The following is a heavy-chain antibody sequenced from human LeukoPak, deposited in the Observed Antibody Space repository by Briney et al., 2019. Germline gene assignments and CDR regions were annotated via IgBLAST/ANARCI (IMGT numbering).Heavy chain of an antibody. J-gene: IGHJ3*01. CDR1: GYSFTSYC. CDR3: GMSGDRVPLQDDVFDV. Sequence: GESLKISCKVSGYSFTSYCIGWVRQMPGKGLEWMGIIYPGDSGPTYSPSLQGQVTISVDKSINTAYLQWSSLQASDTAMYYCGMSGDRVPLQDDVFDVWGQGTMFTVST. D-gene: IGHD1-26*01. V-gene: IGHV5-51*01. CDR2: IYPGDSGP.